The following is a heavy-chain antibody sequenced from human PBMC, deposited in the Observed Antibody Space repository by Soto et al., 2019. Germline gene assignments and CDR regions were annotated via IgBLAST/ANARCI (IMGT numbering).Heavy chain of an antibody. CDR1: GFTFSSYS. CDR2: ISSSSSYI. Sequence: GGSLRLSCAASGFTFSSYSMNWVRQAPGKGLEWVSSISSSSSYIYYADSVKGRFTISRDNAKNSLYLQMNSLRAEDTAVYYCAKGGFFAVAGYFDYWGQGTLVTVSS. J-gene: IGHJ4*02. CDR3: AKGGFFAVAGYFDY. V-gene: IGHV3-21*04. D-gene: IGHD6-19*01.